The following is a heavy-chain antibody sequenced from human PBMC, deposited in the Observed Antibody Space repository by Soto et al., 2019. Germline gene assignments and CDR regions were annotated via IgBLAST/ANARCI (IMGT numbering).Heavy chain of an antibody. CDR2: IVVGSGNT. J-gene: IGHJ6*03. Sequence: ASVKVSCKASGFTFTSSAMQWVRQARGQRLEWIGWIVVGSGNTNYAQKFQERVPITRDMSTSTAYMELSSLRSEDTAVYYCAADKGVAATRSYYYYMDVWGKGTTVTVSS. CDR3: AADKGVAATRSYYYYMDV. V-gene: IGHV1-58*02. CDR1: GFTFTSSA. D-gene: IGHD2-15*01.